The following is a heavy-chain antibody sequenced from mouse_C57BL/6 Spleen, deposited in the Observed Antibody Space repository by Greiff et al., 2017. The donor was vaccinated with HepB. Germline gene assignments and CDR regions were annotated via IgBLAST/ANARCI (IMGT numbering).Heavy chain of an antibody. Sequence: QVQLQQPGAELVKPGASVKLSCTASGYTFTSYWMHWVKQRPGQGLEWIGMIHPNSGSTNYNEKFKSMATLTVDKSSSTAYMRLSSLTAEDSAVYYGARPYSGNYPFAYWGQGTLVTVSA. D-gene: IGHD2-1*01. V-gene: IGHV1-64*01. CDR3: ARPYSGNYPFAY. CDR2: IHPNSGST. CDR1: GYTFTSYW. J-gene: IGHJ3*01.